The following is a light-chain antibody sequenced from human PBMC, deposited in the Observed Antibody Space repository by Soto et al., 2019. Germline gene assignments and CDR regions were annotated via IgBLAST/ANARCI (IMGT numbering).Light chain of an antibody. CDR2: AAS. CDR3: QQLNSYPRT. V-gene: IGKV1-9*01. J-gene: IGKJ3*01. Sequence: DIQLTQSPSFLSASVGDRVTITCRASQGISSYLAWYQQKPGKAPKLLIYAASTLQSGVPSWFSGSGSGTEFPLTISSLQPEDFATYYCQQLNSYPRTFGPGTKVDIK. CDR1: QGISSY.